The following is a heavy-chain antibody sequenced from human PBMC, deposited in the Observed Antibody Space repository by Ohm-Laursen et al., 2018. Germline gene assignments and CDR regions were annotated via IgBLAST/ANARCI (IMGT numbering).Heavy chain of an antibody. Sequence: GTLSLTCALSGAPFGPYYWSWIRQPPGKGLEWIGEINHRGNTNYSPSLKSRVTMSVDTSRNHFSLELTSVTAADTAVYYCAREYSDDGGYRYDAFDVWGHGTVVTVSS. J-gene: IGHJ3*01. CDR2: INHRGNT. V-gene: IGHV4-34*01. CDR3: AREYSDDGGYRYDAFDV. D-gene: IGHD2-15*01. CDR1: GAPFGPYY.